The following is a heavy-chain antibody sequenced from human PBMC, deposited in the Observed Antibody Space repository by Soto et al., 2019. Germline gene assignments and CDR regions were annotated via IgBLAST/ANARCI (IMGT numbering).Heavy chain of an antibody. J-gene: IGHJ5*02. Sequence: SETLSLTCTVSGGSISSGGYYWSWIRQRPGKGLEWIGYIYYSGSTLYNPSLRGRLTLSADTSRNQLSLYLTSVTAADTAVYYCVRGGIAGHWFDPWGQGILVTVS. V-gene: IGHV4-31*03. D-gene: IGHD2-15*01. CDR3: VRGGIAGHWFDP. CDR1: GGSISSGGYY. CDR2: IYYSGST.